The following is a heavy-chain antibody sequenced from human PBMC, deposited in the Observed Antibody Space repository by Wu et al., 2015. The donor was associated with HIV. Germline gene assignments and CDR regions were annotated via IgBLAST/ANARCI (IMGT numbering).Heavy chain of an antibody. Sequence: QVQLVQSGAEVKKPGASVKVSCKASGYTFTGYYMHWVRQAPGQGLEWMGWINPNSGGTNYAQKFQGRVTMTRDTSISTAYMELSRLRSDDTAVYYCARDGGSGRNYDFWSGYPDYWGQGTLVTVSS. V-gene: IGHV1-2*02. CDR3: ARDGGSGRNYDFWSGYPDY. CDR2: INPNSGGT. CDR1: GYTFTGYY. J-gene: IGHJ4*02. D-gene: IGHD3-3*01.